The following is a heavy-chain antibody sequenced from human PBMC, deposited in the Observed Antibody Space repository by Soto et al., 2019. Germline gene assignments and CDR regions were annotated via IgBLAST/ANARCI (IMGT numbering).Heavy chain of an antibody. D-gene: IGHD4-17*01. CDR3: APKDLRNAFDI. Sequence: QITLKESGPPLVKPTQTLTLTCTFSWFSLSTSGVGVVCIRQPPGKPLAWLALIYWDDDKRYSPSLKSRMTITKYTAKTQVVLIMTTRDPVDTATYCCAPKDLRNAFDIWGEGTMVTVSS. V-gene: IGHV2-5*02. J-gene: IGHJ3*02. CDR2: IYWDDDK. CDR1: WFSLSTSGVG.